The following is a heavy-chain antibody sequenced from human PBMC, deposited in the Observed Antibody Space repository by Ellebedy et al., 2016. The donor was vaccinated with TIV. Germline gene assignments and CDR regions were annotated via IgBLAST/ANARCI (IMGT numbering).Heavy chain of an antibody. CDR2: INPNSGGT. J-gene: IGHJ3*02. V-gene: IGHV1-2*02. Sequence: AASVKVSCKASGYTFTGYYMHWVRQAPGQGLEWMGWINPNSGGTNYAQKFQGRVTMTRDTSISTAYMELSRLRSDDTAVYYCARPHPMITFGGADAFDIWGQGTMVTVSS. D-gene: IGHD3-16*01. CDR1: GYTFTGYY. CDR3: ARPHPMITFGGADAFDI.